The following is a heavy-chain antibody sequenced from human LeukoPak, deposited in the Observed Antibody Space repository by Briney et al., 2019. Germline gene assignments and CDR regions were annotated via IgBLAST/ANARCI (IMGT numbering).Heavy chain of an antibody. V-gene: IGHV5-51*01. CDR3: ATAGARISGTTYTY. Sequence: LGGSLKISCKGSGYSFTSFWIGWARQMPGKGLEWMGIIYPGDSNTRYSPSFQGQVTISADKSISTAYLQWSSLKASDTAMYYCATAGARISGTTYTYWGQGTLVTVSS. CDR2: IYPGDSNT. J-gene: IGHJ4*02. D-gene: IGHD1-7*01. CDR1: GYSFTSFW.